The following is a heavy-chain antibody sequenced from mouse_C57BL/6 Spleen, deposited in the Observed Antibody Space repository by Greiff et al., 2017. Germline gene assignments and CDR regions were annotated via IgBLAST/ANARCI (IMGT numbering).Heavy chain of an antibody. Sequence: VKLMESGPGLVAPSQSLSITCTVSGFSLNSYGVSWVRQPPGKGLEWLGVIWGDGSTHYHSALISRLSISKDNSKSQCFLKRNRRQTDDTATYYRATMVEGYYYGSSSPWFAYWGQETLVTVSA. V-gene: IGHV2-3*01. J-gene: IGHJ3*01. CDR3: ATMVEGYYYGSSSPWFAY. CDR2: IWGDGST. D-gene: IGHD1-1*01. CDR1: GFSLNSYG.